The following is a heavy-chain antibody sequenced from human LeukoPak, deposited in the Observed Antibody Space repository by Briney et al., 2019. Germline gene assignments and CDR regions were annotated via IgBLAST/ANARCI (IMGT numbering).Heavy chain of an antibody. D-gene: IGHD5-12*01. CDR3: ARGSEWLRV. CDR1: GGSIGSYY. V-gene: IGHV4-59*01. Sequence: SETLSLTCTVSGGSIGSYYWSWIRQPPGKGLEWIGYIYYSGSTNYNPSLKSRVTISVDTSKNQFSLKLSSVTAADTAVYYCARGSEWLRVWGQGTLVTVSS. J-gene: IGHJ4*02. CDR2: IYYSGST.